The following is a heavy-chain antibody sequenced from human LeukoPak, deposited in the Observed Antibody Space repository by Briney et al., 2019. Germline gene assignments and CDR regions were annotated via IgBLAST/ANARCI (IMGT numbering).Heavy chain of an antibody. CDR2: ISSSSSYI. Sequence: PGGSLRLSCAASGFTFSSYEMNWVRQAPGEGLEWVSSISSSSSYIYYADSVKGRFTISRDNAKNSLYLQMNSLRAEDTAVYYCARDYYDILTGYEGAFDIWGQGTMVTVSS. J-gene: IGHJ3*02. CDR1: GFTFSSYE. CDR3: ARDYYDILTGYEGAFDI. V-gene: IGHV3-21*01. D-gene: IGHD3-9*01.